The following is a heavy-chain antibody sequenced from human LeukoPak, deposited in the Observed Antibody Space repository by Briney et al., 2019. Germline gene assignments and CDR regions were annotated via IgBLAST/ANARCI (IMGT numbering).Heavy chain of an antibody. CDR1: GFTFSSYW. CDR3: ARDGLGVLRFLEWSQGPFDY. J-gene: IGHJ4*02. CDR2: IKQDGSEK. D-gene: IGHD3-3*01. Sequence: GGSLRLSCAASGFTFSSYWMSWVRQAPGKGLEWVANIKQDGSEKYYVDSVKGRFTISRDNAKNSLYLQMNSLRAEDTAVYYCARDGLGVLRFLEWSQGPFDYWGQGTLVTVSS. V-gene: IGHV3-7*01.